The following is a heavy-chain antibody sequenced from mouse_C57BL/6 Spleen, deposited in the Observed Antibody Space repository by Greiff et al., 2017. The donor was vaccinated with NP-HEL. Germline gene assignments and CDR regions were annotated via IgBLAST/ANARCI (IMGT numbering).Heavy chain of an antibody. D-gene: IGHD1-1*01. CDR3: ARGTTVVATDY. CDR1: GYTFTDYY. V-gene: IGHV1-19*01. Sequence: VQLQQSGPVLVKPGASVKMSCKASGYTFTDYYMNWVKQSHGKSLEWIGVINPYNGGTSYNQKFKGKATLTVDKSSSTAYMELNSLTSEDSAVYYCARGTTVVATDYWGKGTTLTVSS. CDR2: INPYNGGT. J-gene: IGHJ2*01.